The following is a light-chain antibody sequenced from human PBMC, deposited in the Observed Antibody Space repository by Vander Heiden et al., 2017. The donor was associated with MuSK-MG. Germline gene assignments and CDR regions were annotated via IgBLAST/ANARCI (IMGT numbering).Light chain of an antibody. CDR3: QPADRRGASVL. CDR1: GLPNQY. J-gene: IGLJ2*01. Sequence: SFELTQPPSLSVPPGETARIPCSGDGLPNQYGYWDQHKPGQAPLLIIYKETERPSGIPERFSGSTSETTATLTITGVQSEDEADYYCQPADRRGASVLLGGGTKLTVL. V-gene: IGLV3-25*03. CDR2: KET.